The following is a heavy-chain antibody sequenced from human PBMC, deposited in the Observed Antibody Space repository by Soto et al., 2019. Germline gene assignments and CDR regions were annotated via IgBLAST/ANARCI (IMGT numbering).Heavy chain of an antibody. CDR3: ARVRQRVGYFYYCMDV. CDR1: GYTFTNYG. V-gene: IGHV1-18*01. Sequence: ASLKVSCKASGYTFTNYGITWVRQAPGQGLEWMGWISSYNGDTHYTQRLQGRVTMTTDTSTSTAYMELRGLRSDDTAVYYCARVRQRVGYFYYCMDVWGKGTTVTVSS. J-gene: IGHJ6*03. CDR2: ISSYNGDT. D-gene: IGHD6-6*01.